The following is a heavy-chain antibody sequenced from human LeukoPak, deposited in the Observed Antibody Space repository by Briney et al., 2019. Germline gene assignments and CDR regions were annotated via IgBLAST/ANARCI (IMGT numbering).Heavy chain of an antibody. J-gene: IGHJ4*02. V-gene: IGHV1-69*04. CDR3: AREESSSSQYYFDY. D-gene: IGHD6-13*01. CDR1: GGTFSSYA. Sequence: GSSVKVSCKASGGTFSSYAISWVRQAPGQGLEWMGRIIPILGIANYAQKFQGRVTITADKSTGTAYMELSSLRSEDTAVYYCAREESSSSQYYFDYWGQGTLVTVSS. CDR2: IIPILGIA.